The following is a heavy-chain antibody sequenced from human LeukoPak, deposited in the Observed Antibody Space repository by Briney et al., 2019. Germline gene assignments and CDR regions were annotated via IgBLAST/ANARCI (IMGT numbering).Heavy chain of an antibody. J-gene: IGHJ4*02. CDR3: ARGSFQEALRN. D-gene: IGHD6-13*01. Sequence: GGSLRPSCAASGFTVSTNYMSWVRQAPGKGLEWVSVIYSGGTTYYADSVKGRFTISRDSSKNTLYLQMNSLRAEDTALYYCARGSFQEALRNWGQGTLVTVSS. V-gene: IGHV3-53*01. CDR2: IYSGGTT. CDR1: GFTVSTNY.